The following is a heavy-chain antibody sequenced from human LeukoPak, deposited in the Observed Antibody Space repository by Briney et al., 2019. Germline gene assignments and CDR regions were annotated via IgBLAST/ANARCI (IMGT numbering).Heavy chain of an antibody. CDR3: ARASAVAGTRHY. V-gene: IGHV3-21*01. CDR1: GFTFSSCN. J-gene: IGHJ4*02. D-gene: IGHD6-19*01. CDR2: ISSSSRYI. Sequence: KAGGSLRLSCAASGFTFSSCNMNWVRQAPGKGLEWVSSISSSSRYIYYADSVKGRFTISRDNAKNSLYLQMNSLRAEDTAVYYCARASAVAGTRHYWGQGTLVTVSS.